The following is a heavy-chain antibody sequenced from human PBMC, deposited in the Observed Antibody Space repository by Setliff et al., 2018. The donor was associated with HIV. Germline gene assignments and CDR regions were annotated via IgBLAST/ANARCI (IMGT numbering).Heavy chain of an antibody. J-gene: IGHJ4*02. CDR2: IYHSGSA. V-gene: IGHV4-38-2*02. Sequence: SETLSLTCSVFRHSISNGYYWGWIRQPPGKGLEWIGSIYHSGSAYYNPSLESRVTILVDASRNQFSLRLTSVTAADTAVYYCARDLGYCSGGSCYWYYWGQGTLVTVSS. CDR1: RHSISNGYY. D-gene: IGHD2-15*01. CDR3: ARDLGYCSGGSCYWYY.